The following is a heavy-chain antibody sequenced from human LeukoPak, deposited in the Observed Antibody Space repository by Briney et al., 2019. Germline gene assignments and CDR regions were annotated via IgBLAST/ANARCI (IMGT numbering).Heavy chain of an antibody. CDR1: ALTFSSYS. D-gene: IGHD3-10*01. CDR3: AAYYYGSGSRALDY. Sequence: GGSLRLSCAVSALTFSSYSINWVRQAPGKGLEWVSSISGSSLYIHYADSIKGRFTITRDNAKGSVDLQMDSLRAEDTAVYYCAAYYYGSGSRALDYWGQGTLVIVSS. V-gene: IGHV3-21*06. J-gene: IGHJ4*02. CDR2: ISGSSLYI.